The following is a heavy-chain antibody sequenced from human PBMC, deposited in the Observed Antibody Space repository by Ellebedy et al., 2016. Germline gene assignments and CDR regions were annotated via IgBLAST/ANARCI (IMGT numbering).Heavy chain of an antibody. J-gene: IGHJ4*02. D-gene: IGHD6-13*01. CDR2: ISGGGDKT. V-gene: IGHV3-23*01. Sequence: GGSLRLXXATSGFTFSNYFMTWVRQAPGKGLEWVATISGGGDKTYFADSVKGRFTISRDNFKNTLYLQMNSLRADDTAVYFCAKDLSWASVWGQGTLVTVSS. CDR1: GFTFSNYF. CDR3: AKDLSWASV.